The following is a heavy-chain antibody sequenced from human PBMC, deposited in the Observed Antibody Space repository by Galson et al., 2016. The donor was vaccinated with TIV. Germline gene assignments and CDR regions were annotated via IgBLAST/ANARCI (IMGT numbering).Heavy chain of an antibody. Sequence: SVKVSCKASGYTFTNHVIHWVRQAPGQSLEWMGWIKGENGNTKYSEKFQGRVTFTRDTSATTISMDLRSLRSDDSSVYYCARVDGGADYWYFDLWGRGTPVIVSS. CDR3: ARVDGGADYWYFDL. D-gene: IGHD4-23*01. J-gene: IGHJ2*01. CDR1: GYTFTNHV. CDR2: IKGENGNT. V-gene: IGHV1-3*01.